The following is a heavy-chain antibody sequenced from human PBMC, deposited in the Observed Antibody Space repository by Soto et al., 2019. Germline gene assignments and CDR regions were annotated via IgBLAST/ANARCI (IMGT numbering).Heavy chain of an antibody. CDR1: GGSISSGGYY. D-gene: IGHD3-16*02. CDR3: ARRAGALSSSYDLYFDY. CDR2: IYYSGST. Sequence: QVQLLESGPGLVKTSQTLSLTCTVSGGSISSGGYYWSWIRQHPGKGLEWIAYIYYSGSTYYNPSLKSRLTISVDTSKNQFSLKLSSVTAADTAVYYCARRAGALSSSYDLYFDYWGQGTLVTVSS. J-gene: IGHJ4*02. V-gene: IGHV4-31*03.